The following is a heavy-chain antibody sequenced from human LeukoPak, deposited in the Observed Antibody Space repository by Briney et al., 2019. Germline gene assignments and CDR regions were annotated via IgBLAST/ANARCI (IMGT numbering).Heavy chain of an antibody. CDR3: ARGDSSGWDGAFYYYYMDV. J-gene: IGHJ6*03. CDR2: IYTSGST. V-gene: IGHV4-61*02. CDR1: GGSISTGSSY. D-gene: IGHD6-19*01. Sequence: SETLSLTCNVSGGSISTGSSYWGWIRQPAGKGLEWIGRIYTSGSTNYNPSLKSRVTMSVDTSKNQFSLKLSSVTAADTAVYYCARGDSSGWDGAFYYYYMDVWGKGTTVTISS.